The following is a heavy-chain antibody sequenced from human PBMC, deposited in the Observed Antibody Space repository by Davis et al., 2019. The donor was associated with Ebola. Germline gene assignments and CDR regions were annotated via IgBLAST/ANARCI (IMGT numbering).Heavy chain of an antibody. J-gene: IGHJ4*02. V-gene: IGHV3-11*01. CDR2: ISSSGSPV. D-gene: IGHD6-19*01. Sequence: GGSLRLSCAASGFTFSDYYMTWIRQAPGKGLEWVSHISSSGSPVFYVGSVKGRFTISRDNGKNSLYLEMDSLRAEDTAIYYCARVRGIGVAGSVIDYWGQGTLVTVSS. CDR3: ARVRGIGVAGSVIDY. CDR1: GFTFSDYY.